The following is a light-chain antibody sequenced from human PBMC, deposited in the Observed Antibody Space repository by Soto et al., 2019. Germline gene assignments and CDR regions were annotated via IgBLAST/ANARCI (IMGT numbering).Light chain of an antibody. V-gene: IGKV3-20*01. CDR1: QSVGSNY. J-gene: IGKJ1*01. CDR3: QQYGSSLWT. CDR2: AAS. Sequence: EIVCTQSPGTLSLSPGESATLSCRASQSVGSNYLAWYQQKPGQAPRLLIYAASGKATGIPDRFSGSGSGTDFTLTISRLEPGDSAVYDCQQYGSSLWTVGQGTKVEIK.